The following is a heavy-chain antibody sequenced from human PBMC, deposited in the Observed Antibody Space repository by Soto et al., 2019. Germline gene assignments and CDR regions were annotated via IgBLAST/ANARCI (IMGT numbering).Heavy chain of an antibody. CDR1: GFTFNYYP. CDR3: ARLPGPLVAVLYIYPLDGREAMSDVDV. D-gene: IGHD6-19*01. Sequence: QMQLVESGGGVVQPGGSLRLSCAASGFTFNYYPMHWVRQAPGKGLEWVAVVSLDGSNKYYAESVKGRFTISKDNSKNTLYLQMNSLRREDTAVYYCARLPGPLVAVLYIYPLDGREAMSDVDVWGQGTTVTVSS. V-gene: IGHV3-30-3*01. J-gene: IGHJ6*02. CDR2: VSLDGSNK.